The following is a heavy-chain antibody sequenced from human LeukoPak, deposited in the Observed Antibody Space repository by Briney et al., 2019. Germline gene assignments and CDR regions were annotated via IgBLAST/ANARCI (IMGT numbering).Heavy chain of an antibody. Sequence: GGSLRLSCAASGFTFSSYEMNWVRQAPGKGLEWVSYISSSGSTIYYADSVKGRFTISRDNAKNSLDLQMNSLRAEDTAVYYCARDMVRGLEQAMDVWGQGTTVTVSS. CDR3: ARDMVRGLEQAMDV. V-gene: IGHV3-48*03. J-gene: IGHJ6*02. CDR1: GFTFSSYE. D-gene: IGHD3-10*01. CDR2: ISSSGSTI.